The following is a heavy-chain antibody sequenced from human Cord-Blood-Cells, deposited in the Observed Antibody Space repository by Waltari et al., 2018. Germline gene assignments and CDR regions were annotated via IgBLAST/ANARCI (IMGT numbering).Heavy chain of an antibody. Sequence: EVQLVHSGAEVKKPGESLKISCQGSGYSFTSYWIGWVRQMPGKGLEWMGIIYPGDSDTRYSPSFQGQVTISADKSISTAYLQWSSLKASDTAMYYCARRPTPYYYDSSGYYYFDYWGQGTLVTVSS. D-gene: IGHD3-22*01. V-gene: IGHV5-51*01. CDR2: IYPGDSDT. CDR1: GYSFTSYW. J-gene: IGHJ4*02. CDR3: ARRPTPYYYDSSGYYYFDY.